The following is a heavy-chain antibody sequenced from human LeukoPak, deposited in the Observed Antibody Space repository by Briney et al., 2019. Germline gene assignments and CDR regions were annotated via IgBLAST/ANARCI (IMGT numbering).Heavy chain of an antibody. V-gene: IGHV3-30*02. CDR2: ILYDGTNK. D-gene: IGHD1-7*01. Sequence: GGSLRLSCAASGFTFSSFGMHWVRQAPGQGLEWVAFILYDGTNKYYADSVKGRFTISRDNAKNSLYLQMNSLRAEDTAVYYCARAHNWNYGTFDYWGQGTLVTVSS. CDR1: GFTFSSFG. J-gene: IGHJ4*02. CDR3: ARAHNWNYGTFDY.